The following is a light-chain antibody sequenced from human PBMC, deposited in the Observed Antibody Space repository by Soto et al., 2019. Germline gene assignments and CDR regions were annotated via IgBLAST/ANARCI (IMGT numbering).Light chain of an antibody. Sequence: EIVLTQSPGTLSLSPRERATLSCRASQSVSNAYLAWYQHKVGQSHRLLIYGASNRAPGIPDRFSGSGSGTDFTLTISRLEPEDFAVYYCQQYAASPRTFGQGTQVEVK. J-gene: IGKJ1*01. CDR2: GAS. V-gene: IGKV3-20*01. CDR1: QSVSNAY. CDR3: QQYAASPRT.